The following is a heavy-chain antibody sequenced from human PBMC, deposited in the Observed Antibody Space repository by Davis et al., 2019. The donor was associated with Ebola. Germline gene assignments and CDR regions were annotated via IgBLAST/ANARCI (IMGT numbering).Heavy chain of an antibody. J-gene: IGHJ4*02. CDR3: ARAVAATWSPFDN. CDR2: ISTTGGST. V-gene: IGHV3-23*01. CDR1: GGSISSYY. Sequence: PSETLSLTCTVSGGSISSYYWSWIRQPPGKGLEWVSSISTTGGSTYYADSVKGRFTISRGNSKNTLSLQMNSLRAEDTAVYYCARAVAATWSPFDNWGQGTLVTVSS. D-gene: IGHD6-19*01.